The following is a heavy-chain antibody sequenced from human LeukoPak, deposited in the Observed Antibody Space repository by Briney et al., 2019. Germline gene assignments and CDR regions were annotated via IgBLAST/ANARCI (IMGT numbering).Heavy chain of an antibody. Sequence: GSLRLSCAASGFPFDVQTMSWVRQAPGKGLDWVASMKEDGSGIYYADSVKGRFTISRDNPKNSLYLQMNSLRAEDTAVYYCAKGGATRGRFENWGQGTLVTVSS. CDR1: GFPFDVQT. V-gene: IGHV3-7*01. J-gene: IGHJ4*02. CDR2: MKEDGSGI. CDR3: AKGGATRGRFEN. D-gene: IGHD1-26*01.